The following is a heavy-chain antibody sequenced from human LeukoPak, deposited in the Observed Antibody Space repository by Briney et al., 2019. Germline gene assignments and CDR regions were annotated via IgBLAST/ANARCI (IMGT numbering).Heavy chain of an antibody. CDR1: GFTFSSYG. V-gene: IGHV3-30*02. CDR3: ARDRGGTDDFWSGYYTGYFDY. D-gene: IGHD3-3*01. J-gene: IGHJ4*02. Sequence: GGSLRLSCAASGFTFSSYGMHWVRQAPGKGLEWVAFIRYDGSNKYYADSVKGRFTISRDNSKNTLYLQMNSLRAEDTAVFYCARDRGGTDDFWSGYYTGYFDYWGQGTLVTVSS. CDR2: IRYDGSNK.